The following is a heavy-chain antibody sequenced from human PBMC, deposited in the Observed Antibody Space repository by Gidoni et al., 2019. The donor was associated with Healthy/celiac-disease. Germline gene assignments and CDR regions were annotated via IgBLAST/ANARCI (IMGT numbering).Heavy chain of an antibody. CDR1: GGSFSGSY. J-gene: IGHJ6*02. D-gene: IGHD3-3*01. Sequence: QVPLQPWGAGLLTPSETLSLPCAVYGGSFSGSYRSWIRQPPGKGLEWIGEINHSGSTNYNPSLKSRVTISVDTSKNQFSLKLSSVTAADTAVYYCARGRVPLWSGYYYYYYGMDVWGQGTTVTVSS. CDR3: ARGRVPLWSGYYYYYYGMDV. CDR2: INHSGST. V-gene: IGHV4-34*01.